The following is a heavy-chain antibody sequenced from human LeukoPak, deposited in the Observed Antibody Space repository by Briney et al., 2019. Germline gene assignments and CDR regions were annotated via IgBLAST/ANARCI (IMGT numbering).Heavy chain of an antibody. CDR2: ISSSSSTI. Sequence: PGVSLRLSCAASGFTFSSYSMNWVRQAPGKGLEWVSYISSSSSTIYYADSVKGRFTISRDNAKNSLYLQMNSLRAEDTAVYYCARAEVASIDYWGQGTLVTVSS. V-gene: IGHV3-48*01. CDR3: ARAEVASIDY. J-gene: IGHJ4*02. CDR1: GFTFSSYS.